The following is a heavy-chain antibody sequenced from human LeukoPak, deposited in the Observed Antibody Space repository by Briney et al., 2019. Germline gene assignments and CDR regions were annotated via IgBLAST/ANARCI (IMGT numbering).Heavy chain of an antibody. CDR3: ARRRAAAPFDY. V-gene: IGHV4-39*01. Sequence: SETLSLTCTVSGGSISSSSYYWGWIRQPPGKGLEWVGSIYYSGSTYYNPSLKSRVTISVDTSKNQFSLKLSSVTAADTAVYYCARRRAAAPFDYWGQGTLVTVSS. J-gene: IGHJ4*02. CDR1: GGSISSSSYY. D-gene: IGHD2-2*01. CDR2: IYYSGST.